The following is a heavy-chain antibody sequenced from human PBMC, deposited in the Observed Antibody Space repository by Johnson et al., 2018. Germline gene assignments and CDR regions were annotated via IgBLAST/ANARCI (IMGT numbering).Heavy chain of an antibody. CDR1: GGTFSSYA. Sequence: QVQLVESGAEVKKPGSSVKVSCKASGGTFSSYAISWVRQAPGQGLEWMGGIIPIFGTANYAQKFQGRVTITADESTSTAYMGLSSLISGDTAVYYCARGYSYDSSGYYYDDFDIWGQGTMVTVSS. CDR2: IIPIFGTA. V-gene: IGHV1-69*01. CDR3: ARGYSYDSSGYYYDDFDI. J-gene: IGHJ3*02. D-gene: IGHD3-22*01.